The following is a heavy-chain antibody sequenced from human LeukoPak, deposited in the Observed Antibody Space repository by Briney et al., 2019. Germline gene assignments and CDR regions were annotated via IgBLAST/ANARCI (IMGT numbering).Heavy chain of an antibody. CDR3: AKDRDSNWYPYFEY. D-gene: IGHD4-4*01. V-gene: IGHV3-30-3*01. CDR1: GFTFSNYA. CDR2: ISYDGSNK. J-gene: IGHJ4*02. Sequence: GSLRLSCAASGFTFSNYAMHWVRQAPGRGLEWVAVISYDGSNKYYADSVKGRFTISRDNSKNTLYLQMNSLRAEDTAVYYCAKDRDSNWYPYFEYWGQGTLITVSS.